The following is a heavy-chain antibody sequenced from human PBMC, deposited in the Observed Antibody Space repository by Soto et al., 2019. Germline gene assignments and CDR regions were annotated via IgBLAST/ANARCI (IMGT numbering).Heavy chain of an antibody. CDR3: ARSVAVARSLFDY. V-gene: IGHV4-30-4*01. Sequence: QVQLQESGPGLVKPSQTLSLTCTVSGGSISNGDYYWSWIRQPPGKGLEWIGYIQYSGSASYNPSLKGRVSISVDTSKNHFSLKLSSVTAADTALYYCARSVAVARSLFDYWGQGTLVTVSA. CDR1: GGSISNGDYY. CDR2: IQYSGSA. J-gene: IGHJ4*02. D-gene: IGHD6-19*01.